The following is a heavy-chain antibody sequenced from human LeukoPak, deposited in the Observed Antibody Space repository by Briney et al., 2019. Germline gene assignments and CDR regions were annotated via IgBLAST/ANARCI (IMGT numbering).Heavy chain of an antibody. D-gene: IGHD1-14*01. V-gene: IGHV3-21*06. J-gene: IGHJ4*02. CDR2: IGPTGFDR. Sequence: GGSLRLSCTASGLTFSTSGFNWVRQAPGKGLEWVASIGPTGFDRYHADSIKGRFTISRDNANNFLYLQMNSLRAEVTAVYYCATETNGRHYDYWGQGTLLTVSS. CDR1: GLTFSTSG. CDR3: ATETNGRHYDY.